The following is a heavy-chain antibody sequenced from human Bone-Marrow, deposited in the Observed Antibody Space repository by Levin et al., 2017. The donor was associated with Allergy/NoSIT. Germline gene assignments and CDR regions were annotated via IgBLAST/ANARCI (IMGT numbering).Heavy chain of an antibody. CDR2: ISYDGSNK. V-gene: IGHV3-30*04. CDR1: GFTFSSYA. CDR3: ARVGMITFGGVIVDPTYYFDY. J-gene: IGHJ4*02. D-gene: IGHD3-16*02. Sequence: LSLTCAASGFTFSSYAMHWVRQAPGKGLEWVAVISYDGSNKYYADSVKGRFTISRDNSKNTLYLQMNSLRAEDTAVYYCARVGMITFGGVIVDPTYYFDYWGQGTLVTVSS.